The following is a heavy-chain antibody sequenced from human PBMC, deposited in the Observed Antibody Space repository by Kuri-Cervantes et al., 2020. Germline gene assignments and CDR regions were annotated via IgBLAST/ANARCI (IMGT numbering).Heavy chain of an antibody. D-gene: IGHD4-17*01. CDR2: ISWNSGSI. Sequence: SLKISCAASGFTFDDYATHWVRQAPGKGLEWVSGISWNSGSIGYADSVKGRFTISRDNAKKSLYLQMNSLRAEDTALYYCAKATDYGVRATADYWGQGTLVTVSS. CDR3: AKATDYGVRATADY. CDR1: GFTFDDYA. J-gene: IGHJ4*02. V-gene: IGHV3-9*01.